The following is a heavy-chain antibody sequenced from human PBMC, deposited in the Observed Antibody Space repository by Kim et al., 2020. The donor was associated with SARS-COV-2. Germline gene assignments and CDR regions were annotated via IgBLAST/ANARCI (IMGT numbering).Heavy chain of an antibody. D-gene: IGHD3-10*01. V-gene: IGHV3-23*01. CDR1: GFTFSNYA. CDR2: ITDGAVGT. J-gene: IGHJ4*02. Sequence: GGSLRLSCAASGFTFSNYAMSWVRQAPGKGLEWVSVITDGAVGTSYADSVRGRFTISRDNSKNTLHLQMNSLRADDTAVYYCAKDQRIRGLDDFDCWGQGTLVTVSS. CDR3: AKDQRIRGLDDFDC.